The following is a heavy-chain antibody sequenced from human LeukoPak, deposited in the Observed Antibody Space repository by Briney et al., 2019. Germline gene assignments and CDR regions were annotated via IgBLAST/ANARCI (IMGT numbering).Heavy chain of an antibody. CDR2: ISGSGSST. D-gene: IGHD2-8*01. J-gene: IGHJ4*02. V-gene: IGHV3-23*01. Sequence: GGSLRLSCAASGFIFSSYAMSWVGQAPEKGLEWVSTISGSGSSTYYADSVKGRFTISRDNSKNTVYLQMNSLRAEDTAVYYCATDRSGINDVCHWDIDYWGQGTLVTVSS. CDR1: GFIFSSYA. CDR3: ATDRSGINDVCHWDIDY.